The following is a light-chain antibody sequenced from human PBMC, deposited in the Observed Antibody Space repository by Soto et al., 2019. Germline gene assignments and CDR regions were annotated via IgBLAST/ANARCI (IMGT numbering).Light chain of an antibody. CDR2: DAS. J-gene: IGKJ1*01. CDR1: QSIYTK. Sequence: EVELTQSPATLSVSPGEGATFACRASQSIYTKVAWYQLKPGQAPRLLIYDASIRAAGVPGRFSGRWCRTEFSLTINSLQSEDFGVYFCQQYDQWWTFGQGTKVDIK. V-gene: IGKV3-15*01. CDR3: QQYDQWWT.